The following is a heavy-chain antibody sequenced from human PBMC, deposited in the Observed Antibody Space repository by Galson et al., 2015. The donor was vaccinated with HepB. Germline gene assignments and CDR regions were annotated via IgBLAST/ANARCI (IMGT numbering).Heavy chain of an antibody. J-gene: IGHJ3*02. CDR1: GVTFSSSA. V-gene: IGHV3-30-3*01. D-gene: IGHD1-14*01. Sequence: SLRLSCAASGVTFSSSAMHWVRQAPGKGLEWAAVISYDGSNKYYADSVKGRFTISRDNSENTLYLQMNSLRADDTAVYYCARDIVGISQDAFDIWGQGTMVTVSS. CDR3: ARDIVGISQDAFDI. CDR2: ISYDGSNK.